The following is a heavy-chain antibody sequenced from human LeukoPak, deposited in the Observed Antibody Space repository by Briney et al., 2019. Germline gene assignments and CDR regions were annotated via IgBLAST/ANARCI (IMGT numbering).Heavy chain of an antibody. CDR3: ARVSYYYDSSGYYRSPAFDI. Sequence: PSETLSLTCTVSGGSISSYYWSWIRQPPGKGLEWIGYIYYSGSTNYNPSLKSRVTISVDTSKNQFSLKLSSVTAADTAVYYCARVSYYYDSSGYYRSPAFDIWGQGTMVTVSS. CDR2: IYYSGST. J-gene: IGHJ3*02. V-gene: IGHV4-59*01. CDR1: GGSISSYY. D-gene: IGHD3-22*01.